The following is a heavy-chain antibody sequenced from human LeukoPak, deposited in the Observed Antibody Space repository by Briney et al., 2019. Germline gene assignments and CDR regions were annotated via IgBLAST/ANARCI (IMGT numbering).Heavy chain of an antibody. V-gene: IGHV1-18*01. CDR3: ASPRLDVLWY. D-gene: IGHD2-21*01. CDR2: ISAYNGNT. J-gene: IGHJ4*02. Sequence: ASVKVSCKASGYTFTSYGISWVRQAPGQGLEWMGWISAYNGNTNYAQKFQGRVTMTTDTSTSTAYMELSSLRSEDTAVYYCASPRLDVLWYWGQGTLVTVSS. CDR1: GYTFTSYG.